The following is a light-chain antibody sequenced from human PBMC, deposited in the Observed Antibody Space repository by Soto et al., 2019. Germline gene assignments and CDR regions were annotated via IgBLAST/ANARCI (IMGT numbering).Light chain of an antibody. CDR1: QSISTAH. CDR3: QQYGSSPPAT. V-gene: IGKV3-20*01. CDR2: GSS. J-gene: IGKJ5*01. Sequence: EIVLTQSPGTLSLSPGERATLSCRASQSISTAHLAWYQQKPGQAPRLLIYGSSTRATGLPDRFIGSGSGTDFTLTITRLEPEDVAMYYCQQYGSSPPATFGQGTRLDIK.